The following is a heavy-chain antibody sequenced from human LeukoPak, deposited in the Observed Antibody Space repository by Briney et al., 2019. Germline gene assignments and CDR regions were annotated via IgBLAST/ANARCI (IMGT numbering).Heavy chain of an antibody. J-gene: IGHJ3*02. Sequence: AGGSLRLSCAASGFTFSTYFMHWVRQAPGKGLEWVADIASDGSHTFYVESVKGRFTISRDNYKNTLYLQMNSLRAEDTAVYFCARERQDTILHSGAFDIWGQGTKVTVSS. CDR3: ARERQDTILHSGAFDI. CDR2: IASDGSHT. CDR1: GFTFSTYF. D-gene: IGHD2-21*01. V-gene: IGHV3-30-3*01.